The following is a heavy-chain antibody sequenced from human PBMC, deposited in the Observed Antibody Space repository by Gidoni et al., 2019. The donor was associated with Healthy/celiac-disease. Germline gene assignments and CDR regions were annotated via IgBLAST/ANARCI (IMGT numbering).Heavy chain of an antibody. CDR2: MNPNRGNT. Sequence: QVQLVQSGAEVKKPGASVKVSCKASGYTFTSYDTNWVRQATGQGLEWMGWMNPNRGNTGYAQKFQGRVTMTRNTSISTAYMELSSLRSEDTAVYYCARARRVVATIGGGYYFDYWGQGTLVTVSS. V-gene: IGHV1-8*01. CDR1: GYTFTSYD. CDR3: ARARRVVATIGGGYYFDY. J-gene: IGHJ4*02. D-gene: IGHD5-12*01.